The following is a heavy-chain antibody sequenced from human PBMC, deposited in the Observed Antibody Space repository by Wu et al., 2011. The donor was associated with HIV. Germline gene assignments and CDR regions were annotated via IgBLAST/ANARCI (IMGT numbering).Heavy chain of an antibody. CDR2: INPSGGST. V-gene: IGHV1-46*01. CDR1: GYTFSNYY. CDR3: ARAASAAGGDY. Sequence: QVQLVQSGAEVKKPGASVKVSCKASGYTFSNYYMHWVRQAPGQGLEWMGIINPSGGSTNYAQRFQGRVTMTRDTSISTAYMEMTRLQSDDTAVYYCARAASAAGGDYWGQGTLVTVSS. J-gene: IGHJ4*02. D-gene: IGHD2-15*01.